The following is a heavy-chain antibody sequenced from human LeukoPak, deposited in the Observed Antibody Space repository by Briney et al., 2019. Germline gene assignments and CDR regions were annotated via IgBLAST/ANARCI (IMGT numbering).Heavy chain of an antibody. J-gene: IGHJ4*02. CDR3: ARGQQLGLNY. CDR2: INHSGST. D-gene: IGHD6-13*01. V-gene: IGHV4-34*01. Sequence: PSETLSLTCAVYGGSSSGYYWSWIRQPPGKGLEWIGEINHSGSTNYNPSLKSRVTISVDTSKNQFSLKLSSVTAADTAVYYCARGQQLGLNYWGQGTLVTVSS. CDR1: GGSSSGYY.